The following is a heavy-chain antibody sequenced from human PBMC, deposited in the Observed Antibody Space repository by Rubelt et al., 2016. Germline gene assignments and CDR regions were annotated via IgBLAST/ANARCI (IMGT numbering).Heavy chain of an antibody. CDR3: ARATNWNYAFDI. J-gene: IGHJ3*02. Sequence: QVQLVQSGAEVKKSGASVKVSCKASGYTVSKYGISWVRQAPGQGLEWKGWSSVNSGDTKYAQKLQGRVTMTTGTSTSTAYMELTSLRSDDTAVYSCARATNWNYAFDIWGQGTMVTVSS. CDR1: GYTVSKYG. V-gene: IGHV1-18*01. D-gene: IGHD1-7*01. CDR2: SSVNSGDT.